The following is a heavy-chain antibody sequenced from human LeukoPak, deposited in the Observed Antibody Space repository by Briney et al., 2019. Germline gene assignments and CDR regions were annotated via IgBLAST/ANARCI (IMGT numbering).Heavy chain of an antibody. CDR3: TRDPRHLDY. CDR2: ISDSGGST. Sequence: GGSLRLSCAASGFTFSSFAMNWVRQAPGKGLEWVSLISDSGGSTYYAGSVKGRFTISRDNAKNSLYLQMNNLRADDTAVYYCTRDPRHLDYWGQGTLVTVSS. J-gene: IGHJ4*02. V-gene: IGHV3-23*01. CDR1: GFTFSSFA.